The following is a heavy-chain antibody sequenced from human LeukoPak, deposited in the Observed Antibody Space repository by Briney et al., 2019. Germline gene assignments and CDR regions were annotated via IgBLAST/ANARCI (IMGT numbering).Heavy chain of an antibody. V-gene: IGHV3-21*01. D-gene: IGHD3-3*01. CDR3: ARDLIHYDFWSGYPLNWFDP. J-gene: IGHJ5*02. CDR2: ISSSSSYI. Sequence: PGGSLRLSCAASGFTFSSYSMNWVRQAPGKGLEWVSSISSSSSYIYYADSVKGRFTISRDNAKNSLYLQMNSLRAEDTAVYYCARDLIHYDFWSGYPLNWFDPWGQGTLVTVSS. CDR1: GFTFSSYS.